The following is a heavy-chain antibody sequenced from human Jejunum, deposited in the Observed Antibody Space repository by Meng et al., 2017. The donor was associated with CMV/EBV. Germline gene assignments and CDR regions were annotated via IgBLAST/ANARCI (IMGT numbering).Heavy chain of an antibody. D-gene: IGHD2-21*01. J-gene: IGHJ5*02. CDR2: FSEYYGHT. CDR1: SYLFKNYG. V-gene: IGHV1-18*01. CDR3: ASDLTGGKKVAIPDL. Sequence: GPLAQCGSWVKERRGPGKVSCNASSYLFKNYGVRWARRSRGQVPEWMRWFSEYYGHTIQEQNFQGRFTMTTEPPTRTGSMELRSLSSGDTPVYSCASDLTGGKKVAIPDLWGQGTLVTVSS.